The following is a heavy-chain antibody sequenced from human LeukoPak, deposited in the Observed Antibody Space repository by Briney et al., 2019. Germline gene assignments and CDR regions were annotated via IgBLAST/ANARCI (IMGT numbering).Heavy chain of an antibody. CDR2: IYYSGST. D-gene: IGHD3-16*02. V-gene: IGHV4-59*01. Sequence: PSETLSLTCTVSGGSISSYYWSWIRQPPGKGLEWIGYIYYSGSTNYNPSLKSRVTISVDTSKNQFSLKLSSVTAADTAVYYCARERYDYVWGSYRYCDYWGQGTLVTVSS. CDR3: ARERYDYVWGSYRYCDY. J-gene: IGHJ4*02. CDR1: GGSISSYY.